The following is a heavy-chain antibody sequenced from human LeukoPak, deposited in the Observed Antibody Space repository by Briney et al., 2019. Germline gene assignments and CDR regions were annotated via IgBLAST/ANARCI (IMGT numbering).Heavy chain of an antibody. D-gene: IGHD3-22*01. J-gene: IGHJ6*02. CDR2: ICGSDGSR. CDR1: GFTFSTYA. CDR3: ARGHYYDSSAYYYYYAMDV. V-gene: IGHV3-23*01. Sequence: GGSLRLSCAASGFTFSTYAMSWVRQAPGKGLEWVSAICGSDGSRYYADSVKGRFTISRDNSKNTLYLQMNSLRGEDTAVYYCARGHYYDSSAYYYYYAMDVWGQGTTVTVPS.